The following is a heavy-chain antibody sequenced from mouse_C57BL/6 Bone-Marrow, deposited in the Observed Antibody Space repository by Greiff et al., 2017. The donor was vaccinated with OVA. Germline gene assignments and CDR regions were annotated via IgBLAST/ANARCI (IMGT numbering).Heavy chain of an antibody. V-gene: IGHV1-62-2*01. CDR2: FYPGSGSI. J-gene: IGHJ2*01. CDR1: GYTFTEYT. CDR3: ARGKILYYYGSSSLFDY. Sequence: VQLQQSGAELVKPGASVKLSCKASGYTFTEYTIHWVKQRSGQGLEWIGWFYPGSGSIKYNEKFKDKATLTADKSSSTVYMELSRLTSEDSAVYYCARGKILYYYGSSSLFDYWGQGTTLTVSS. D-gene: IGHD1-1*01.